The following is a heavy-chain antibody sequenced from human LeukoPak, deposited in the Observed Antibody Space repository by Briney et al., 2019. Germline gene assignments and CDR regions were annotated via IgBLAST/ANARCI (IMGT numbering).Heavy chain of an antibody. CDR1: GFTFSRYA. CDR2: IWYDGSNK. J-gene: IGHJ5*02. Sequence: GGSLRLSCAASGFTFSRYAMSWVRQAPGKGLEWVAVIWYDGSNKYYADSVKGRFTISRDNSKNTLYLHMSSLRAEDTAVYYCARDIRNYGDYGFLVSWGQGTLVTVSS. D-gene: IGHD4-17*01. V-gene: IGHV3-33*08. CDR3: ARDIRNYGDYGFLVS.